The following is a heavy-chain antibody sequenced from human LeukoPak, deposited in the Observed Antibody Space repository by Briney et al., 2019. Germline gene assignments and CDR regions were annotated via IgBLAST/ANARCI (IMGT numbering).Heavy chain of an antibody. CDR2: ISYDGSNK. CDR3: AREDLSMWLVLDY. V-gene: IGHV3-30*04. CDR1: GFTFSSYA. D-gene: IGHD6-19*01. J-gene: IGHJ4*02. Sequence: PGGSLRLPCAASGFTFSSYAMHWVRQAPGKGLEWVAVISYDGSNKYYADSMKGRFTISRDNSKNTLYLQMNSLRAEDTAVYYCAREDLSMWLVLDYWGQGTLVTVSS.